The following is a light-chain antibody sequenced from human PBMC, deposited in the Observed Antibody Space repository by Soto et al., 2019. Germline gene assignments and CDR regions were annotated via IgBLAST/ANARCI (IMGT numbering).Light chain of an antibody. CDR2: GAS. CDR1: QSVSSSS. CDR3: QQYGSSPTYT. Sequence: EIVLTQSPGTLSLSPGERATLSCRASQSVSSSSLAWYQQKPGQAPRLLIYGASSRATGIPDRFSGSGSGTDFTLTISRLEPEDFAVYYCQQYGSSPTYTFGQGTKLEIK. V-gene: IGKV3-20*01. J-gene: IGKJ2*01.